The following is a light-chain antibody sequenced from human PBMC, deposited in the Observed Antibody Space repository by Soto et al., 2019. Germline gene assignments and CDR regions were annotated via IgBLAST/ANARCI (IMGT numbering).Light chain of an antibody. V-gene: IGLV9-49*01. CDR2: VGTGGIVG. J-gene: IGLJ1*01. CDR1: SGYSNYK. Sequence: QPVLTQPPSASASLGASVTLTCTLSSGYSNYKVDWYQQRPGKGPRFVMRVGTGGIVGSKGDGIPDRFSVLGSGLNRYLTIKNIQEEDESDYHGGADHGIGSNFVYVFGTGTKVTVL. CDR3: GADHGIGSNFVYV.